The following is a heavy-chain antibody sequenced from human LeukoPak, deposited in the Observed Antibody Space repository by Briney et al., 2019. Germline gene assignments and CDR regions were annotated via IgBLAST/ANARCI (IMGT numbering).Heavy chain of an antibody. CDR3: ARSEGIAVADAVDY. J-gene: IGHJ4*02. CDR2: ISSSSSTI. Sequence: XXYISSSSSTICYADSVKGRFTISRDNAKNSLYLQMNSLRDEDTAVYYCARSEGIAVADAVDYWGQGTLVTVSS. D-gene: IGHD6-19*01. V-gene: IGHV3-48*02.